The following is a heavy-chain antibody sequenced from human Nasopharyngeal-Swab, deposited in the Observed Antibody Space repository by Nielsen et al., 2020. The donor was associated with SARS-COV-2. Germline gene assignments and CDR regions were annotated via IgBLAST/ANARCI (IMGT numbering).Heavy chain of an antibody. D-gene: IGHD3-9*01. CDR2: ISGSGGST. Sequence: GGSLRLSCAASGFTFSSYAMSWVRQAPGKGLEWVSAISGSGGSTYYADSVKGRFTISRDNSKNTLYLQMNSLRAEDTAVYYRAKSNDILTGYSFDYWGQGTLVTVSS. J-gene: IGHJ4*02. V-gene: IGHV3-23*01. CDR3: AKSNDILTGYSFDY. CDR1: GFTFSSYA.